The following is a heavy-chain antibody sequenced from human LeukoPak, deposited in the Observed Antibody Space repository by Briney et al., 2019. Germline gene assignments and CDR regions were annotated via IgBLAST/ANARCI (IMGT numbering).Heavy chain of an antibody. CDR3: ARDGVAGGFDY. J-gene: IGHJ4*02. D-gene: IGHD6-19*01. CDR2: IHYSGST. Sequence: PSETLSLTCTVSGGSIGSYYWNWIRQAREKGLEWIGYIHYSGSTNHNSSLKSRVTISVDTSKNQYSLKLSSVTAADTAVYYCARDGVAGGFDYWGQGTLVTVSS. V-gene: IGHV4-59*13. CDR1: GGSIGSYY.